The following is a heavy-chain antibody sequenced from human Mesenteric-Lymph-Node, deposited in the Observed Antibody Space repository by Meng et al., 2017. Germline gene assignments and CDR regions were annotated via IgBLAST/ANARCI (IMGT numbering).Heavy chain of an antibody. CDR2: IYTGGST. CDR1: GFTFSNYA. J-gene: IGHJ4*02. V-gene: IGHV3-66*02. D-gene: IGHD3-22*01. Sequence: ESLKISCAATGFTFSNYAMSWVRQAPGKGLEWVSVIYTGGSTYYADSVKGRFTISRDNSKNTLYLQMNSLRAEDTAVYYCARGDSSSYFPDYWGQGTLVTVSS. CDR3: ARGDSSSYFPDY.